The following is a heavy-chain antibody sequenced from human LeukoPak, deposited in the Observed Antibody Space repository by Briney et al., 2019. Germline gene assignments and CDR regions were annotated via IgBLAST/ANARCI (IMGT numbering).Heavy chain of an antibody. J-gene: IGHJ6*02. CDR1: GYTFTGYY. V-gene: IGHV1-2*02. D-gene: IGHD3-10*01. Sequence: ALVKLSCKASGYTFTGYYMQWVRQAPGQGLEWMGWIKLKSGGTNYGQKFQGRVTMTRDTSISTAYMELSRLRSDDTAVYYCARERWFGESLQNVPYGMDVWGQGTTVTVSS. CDR3: ARERWFGESLQNVPYGMDV. CDR2: IKLKSGGT.